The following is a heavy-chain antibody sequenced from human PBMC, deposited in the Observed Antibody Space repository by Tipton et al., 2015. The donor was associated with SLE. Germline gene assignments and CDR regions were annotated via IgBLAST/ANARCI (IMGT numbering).Heavy chain of an antibody. V-gene: IGHV3-9*01. CDR3: AKVGPLTYGDTDYYGMDV. D-gene: IGHD4-17*01. CDR1: GFTFDDFG. Sequence: SLRLSCAASGFTFDDFGMHWVRQAPGKGLEWVSGISWNSGRIDYADSVKGRFTTSRDNAKRSLYLQMNSLRPEDTALYYCAKVGPLTYGDTDYYGMDVWGQGTTVTVSS. J-gene: IGHJ6*02. CDR2: ISWNSGRI.